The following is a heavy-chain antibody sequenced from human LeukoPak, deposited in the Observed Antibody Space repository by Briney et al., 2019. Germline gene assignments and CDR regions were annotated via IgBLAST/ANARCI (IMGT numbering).Heavy chain of an antibody. V-gene: IGHV3-72*01. J-gene: IGHJ4*02. CDR2: TRNKPNSYTT. D-gene: IGHD6-6*01. Sequence: GGSLRLSCAASGFTFSDHYMDWVRQAPGKVLEWVGRTRNKPNSYTTEYAASVKGRFTISRDDSQNSLYLQMNRLNTEDPAVHDCAARAARPGVDYWGQGTLVTVSS. CDR1: GFTFSDHY. CDR3: AARAARPGVDY.